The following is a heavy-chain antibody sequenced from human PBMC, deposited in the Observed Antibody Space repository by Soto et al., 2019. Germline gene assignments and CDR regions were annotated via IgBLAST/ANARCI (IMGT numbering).Heavy chain of an antibody. V-gene: IGHV3-9*01. Sequence: EVQLVESGGGLVQPGRSLRLSCAASGFTFDDYAMHWVRQAPGKGLEWVSGISWNSGSIGYADSVKGRFTISRDNAKNSLYLQMNSLRAEDTALYYWAKDSTLGVWGGMDAWGQGTTVTVSS. J-gene: IGHJ6*02. D-gene: IGHD3-16*01. CDR3: AKDSTLGVWGGMDA. CDR2: ISWNSGSI. CDR1: GFTFDDYA.